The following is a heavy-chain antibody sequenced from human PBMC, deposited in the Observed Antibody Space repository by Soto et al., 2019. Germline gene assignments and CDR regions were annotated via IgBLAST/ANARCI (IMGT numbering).Heavy chain of an antibody. V-gene: IGHV3-23*01. CDR1: GFTFSSYA. CDR3: AKGSYFDWVALYYFDY. CDR2: ISGSGGST. Sequence: GGSLRLSCAASGFTFSSYAMSWVRQAPGKGLEWVSAISGSGGSTYYADSVKGRFTISRDNSKNTLYLQMNSLRAEDTAVYYCAKGSYFDWVALYYFDYWGQGTLVTVSS. D-gene: IGHD3-9*01. J-gene: IGHJ4*02.